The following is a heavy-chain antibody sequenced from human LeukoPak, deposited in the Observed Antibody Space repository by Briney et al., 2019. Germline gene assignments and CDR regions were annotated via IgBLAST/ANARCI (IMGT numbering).Heavy chain of an antibody. J-gene: IGHJ5*02. D-gene: IGHD6-6*01. Sequence: SETLSLTCTVSGGSISSYYWSWIRQPAGKGLEWIGRIYTSGSTNYNPSLKSRVTMSVDTSKNQFSLKLSSVTAADTAVYYCATGARRSSSTRYNWFDPWGQGTLVTVSS. CDR3: ATGARRSSSTRYNWFDP. CDR2: IYTSGST. CDR1: GGSISSYY. V-gene: IGHV4-4*07.